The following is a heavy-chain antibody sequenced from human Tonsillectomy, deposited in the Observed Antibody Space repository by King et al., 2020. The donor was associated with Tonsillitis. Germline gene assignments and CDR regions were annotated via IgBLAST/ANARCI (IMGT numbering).Heavy chain of an antibody. J-gene: IGHJ3*02. Sequence: VQLQESGPGLVKPSETLALTCTVSGGSVSSGSYYCGWIRQPPGKVLEWNGYIYYIGSTNYNPSPQSRVSISVATSKKQFSLKLSSVTAADTAVYYCAKVAGGYDVFDIWGQGTMVTVSS. V-gene: IGHV4-61*01. CDR2: IYYIGST. D-gene: IGHD6-25*01. CDR1: GGSVSSGSYY. CDR3: AKVAGGYDVFDI.